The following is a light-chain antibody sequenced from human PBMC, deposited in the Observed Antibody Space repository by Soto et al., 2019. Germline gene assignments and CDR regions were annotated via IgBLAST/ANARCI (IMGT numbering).Light chain of an antibody. CDR1: HTISSSY. J-gene: IGKJ1*01. CDR2: GIS. V-gene: IGKV3-20*01. Sequence: EIVLTQSPCTLSLSPGERATLSCRASHTISSSYLAWYQQKPGQAPRLLMYGISRRATGIPDRFSGSGSGTDFTLTITRLEPEDLAVYYCQQYVTTSPRTFGQGTKVEIK. CDR3: QQYVTTSPRT.